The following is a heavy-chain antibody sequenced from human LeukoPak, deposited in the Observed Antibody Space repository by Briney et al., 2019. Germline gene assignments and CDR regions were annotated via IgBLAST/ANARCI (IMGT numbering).Heavy chain of an antibody. CDR2: INPSGGST. J-gene: IGHJ4*02. CDR3: ARRELAGSTAYFDY. CDR1: AYTFTDYY. V-gene: IGHV1-46*01. Sequence: ASVKVSCKASAYTFTDYYIHWVRQAPGQGLEWMGIINPSGGSTNYAQDFQGRVTMTRDTSTSTVYMELSSLRSEDTAVYYCARRELAGSTAYFDYWGQGTLVTVSS. D-gene: IGHD1-26*01.